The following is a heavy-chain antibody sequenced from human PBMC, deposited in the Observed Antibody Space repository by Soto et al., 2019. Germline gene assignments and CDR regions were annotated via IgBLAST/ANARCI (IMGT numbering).Heavy chain of an antibody. CDR3: ARTYSGGYCDY. CDR1: GFAFSDHY. D-gene: IGHD1-26*01. CDR2: IRNKANSYTT. J-gene: IGHJ4*02. V-gene: IGHV3-72*01. Sequence: GGSLRLSCAASGFAFSDHYMDWVRRAPGKGLEWVGRIRNKANSYTTEYAASVKDRFTISRDDSKNSLYLQMSSLKTEDTAVYYCARTYSGGYCDYWGQGTLVTVSS.